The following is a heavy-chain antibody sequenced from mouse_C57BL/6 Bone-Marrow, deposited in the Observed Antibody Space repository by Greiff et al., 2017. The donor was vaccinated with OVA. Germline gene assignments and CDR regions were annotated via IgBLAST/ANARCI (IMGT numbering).Heavy chain of an antibody. D-gene: IGHD3-1*01. V-gene: IGHV10-1*01. CDR3: VRQGRAYFDY. CDR2: IRSKSNNYAT. J-gene: IGHJ2*01. CDR1: GFSFNTYA. Sequence: EVQGVESGGGLVQPKGSLKLSCAASGFSFNTYAMNWVRQAPGKGLEWVARIRSKSNNYATYYADSVKDRFTISRDDSESMLYLQMNNLKTEDTAMYYCVRQGRAYFDYWGQGTTLTVSS.